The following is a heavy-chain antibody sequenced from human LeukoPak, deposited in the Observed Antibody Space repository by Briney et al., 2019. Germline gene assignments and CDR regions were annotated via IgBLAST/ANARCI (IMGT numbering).Heavy chain of an antibody. Sequence: KPSETLSLTCAVSGGSISSYYWSWIRQPAGKGLEWIGRIYSSGSTNYNSFLKSRVTISVDKSKNQFSLKLTSATAADTAVYYCARDLGSSWFEPLDYWGQGILVIVSS. J-gene: IGHJ4*02. CDR2: IYSSGST. V-gene: IGHV4-4*07. CDR1: GGSISSYY. CDR3: ARDLGSSWFEPLDY. D-gene: IGHD6-13*01.